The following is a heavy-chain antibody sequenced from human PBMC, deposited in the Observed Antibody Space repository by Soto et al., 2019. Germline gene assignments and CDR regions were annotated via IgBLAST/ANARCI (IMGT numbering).Heavy chain of an antibody. CDR2: ISYDGSNK. CDR3: AKDVSDYYYYGMDV. Sequence: GGSLRLSCAASGFTFSSYGMHWVRQAPGKGLEWVAVISYDGSNKYYADSVKGRFTISRDNSKNTLYLQMNSLGAEDTAVYYCAKDVSDYYYYGMDVWGQGTTVTVSS. CDR1: GFTFSSYG. V-gene: IGHV3-30*18. J-gene: IGHJ6*02.